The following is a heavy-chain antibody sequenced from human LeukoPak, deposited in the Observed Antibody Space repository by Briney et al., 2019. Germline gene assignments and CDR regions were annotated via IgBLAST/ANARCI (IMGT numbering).Heavy chain of an antibody. D-gene: IGHD2-15*01. CDR3: ATDYPMVGYYYGMDV. Sequence: SVKVSCKASGGTFSSYAISWVRQAPGQGLEWMGRIIPILGIANYAQKFQGRVTITADKSTSTAYMELSSLRSEDTAVYYYATDYPMVGYYYGMDVWGQGTTVTVSS. CDR2: IIPILGIA. J-gene: IGHJ6*02. CDR1: GGTFSSYA. V-gene: IGHV1-69*04.